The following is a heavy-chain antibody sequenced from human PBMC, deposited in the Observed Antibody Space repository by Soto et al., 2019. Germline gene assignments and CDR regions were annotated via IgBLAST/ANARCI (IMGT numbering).Heavy chain of an antibody. J-gene: IGHJ6*02. Sequence: QVQLVQSGAEVKKPGSSVKVSCKASGGTFSSYAISWVRQAPGQGLEWMGGIIPISDTTNYAQKFQGRVTITADESTXXXXXXXXXXXXXDTAVYYCARSQGSSTSLEIYYYYYYGMDVWGQGTTVTVSS. D-gene: IGHD2-2*01. CDR3: ARSQGSSTSLEIYYYYYYGMDV. CDR1: GGTFSSYA. V-gene: IGHV1-69*01. CDR2: IIPISDTT.